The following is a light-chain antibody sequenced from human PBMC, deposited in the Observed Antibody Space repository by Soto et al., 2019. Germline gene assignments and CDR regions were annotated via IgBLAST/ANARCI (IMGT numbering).Light chain of an antibody. CDR1: QSVFDF. Sequence: EIVLTQSPATLSLSPGERATLSCRASQSVFDFLDWLQQKPGPAPRLLIYDASKRAAGIPDRFSGSGSETHFTLTISSLEPEDFAVYYCQQRSSWPLTFGTGTKVEI. CDR3: QQRSSWPLT. V-gene: IGKV3-11*01. J-gene: IGKJ4*01. CDR2: DAS.